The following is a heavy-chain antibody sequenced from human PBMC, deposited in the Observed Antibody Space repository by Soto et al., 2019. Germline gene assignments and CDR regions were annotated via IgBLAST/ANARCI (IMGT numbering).Heavy chain of an antibody. Sequence: VESLKISCKGSGYSLTSYWIGWVRQIPWKGLEWMGIIYPFESDTRYSPSFQGQVTISAEKSISTAYLQWSSLKASDTAMYYCAGLPYITTFYGVDIWGKGNTVTVSS. CDR3: AGLPYITTFYGVDI. CDR1: GYSLTSYW. D-gene: IGHD1-1*01. CDR2: IYPFESDT. J-gene: IGHJ6*04. V-gene: IGHV5-51*01.